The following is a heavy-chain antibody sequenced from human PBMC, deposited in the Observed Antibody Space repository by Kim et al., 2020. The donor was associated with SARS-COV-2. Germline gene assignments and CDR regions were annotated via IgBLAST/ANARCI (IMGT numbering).Heavy chain of an antibody. D-gene: IGHD6-13*01. J-gene: IGHJ5*02. CDR1: GFTFSSYS. CDR3: ARDWQQLVPWFDP. Sequence: GGSLRLSCAASGFTFSSYSMNWVRQAPGKGLEWVSSISSSSSYIYYADSVKGRFTISRDNAKNSLYLQMNSLRAEDTAVYYCARDWQQLVPWFDPWGQGTLVTVSS. CDR2: ISSSSSYI. V-gene: IGHV3-21*01.